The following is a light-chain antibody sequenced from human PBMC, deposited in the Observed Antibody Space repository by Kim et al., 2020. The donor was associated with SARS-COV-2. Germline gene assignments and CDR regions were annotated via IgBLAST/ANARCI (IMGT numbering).Light chain of an antibody. Sequence: SVSPGGRATLSCRASQSVARYLAWYQQKPGQAPRLLIYDASKRATGVPARFSGSGSGTDYTLTITSLEPEDSAVYYCQQRSRWVTFGGGTKVDIK. V-gene: IGKV3-11*01. CDR1: QSVARY. CDR3: QQRSRWVT. J-gene: IGKJ4*01. CDR2: DAS.